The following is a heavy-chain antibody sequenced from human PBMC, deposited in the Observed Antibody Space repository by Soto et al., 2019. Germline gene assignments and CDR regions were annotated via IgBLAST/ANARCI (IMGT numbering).Heavy chain of an antibody. CDR1: GFTFSSYA. CDR2: ISGSGGSR. CDR3: AKSVPDLEYCGGEWYDAFDI. D-gene: IGHD2-21*01. J-gene: IGHJ3*02. Sequence: GGSLRLSCAASGFTFSSYAMSWVRQAPGKGLEWVSAISGSGGSRYYANSVKGRFNISRDKSKNTLYLQMNSLRAEDTEVYYCAKSVPDLEYCGGEWYDAFDIWGQGTMVTVSS. V-gene: IGHV3-23*01.